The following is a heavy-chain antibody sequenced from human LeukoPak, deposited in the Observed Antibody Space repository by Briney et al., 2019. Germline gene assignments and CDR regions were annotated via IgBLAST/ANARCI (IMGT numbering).Heavy chain of an antibody. D-gene: IGHD3-10*01. CDR1: GFTFSNAW. V-gene: IGHV3-15*01. Sequence: GGSLRLSCAASGFTFSNAWMSWVRQAPGKGLEWVGRIKSKTDGGTTDYTAPVKGRFTMSRDDSKNTLYLQMNSLKTEDTAVYYCTTGPFDYYGSASYLANGMDVWGRGTMVTVSS. CDR3: TTGPFDYYGSASYLANGMDV. J-gene: IGHJ6*02. CDR2: IKSKTDGGTT.